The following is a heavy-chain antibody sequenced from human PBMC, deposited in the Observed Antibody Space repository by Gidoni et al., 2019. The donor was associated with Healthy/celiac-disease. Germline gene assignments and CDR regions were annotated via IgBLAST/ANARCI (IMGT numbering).Heavy chain of an antibody. CDR1: GGSISSSSYY. V-gene: IGHV4-39*01. CDR2: IYYSGST. J-gene: IGHJ4*02. D-gene: IGHD2-8*01. CDR3: AISSTNGVTFDY. Sequence: QLQLQESGPGLVKPSETLSLTCTVSGGSISSSSYYWGWIRQPPGKGLEWIGSIYYSGSTYYNPSLKSRVTISVDTSKHQFSLKLSSVTAADTAVYYCAISSTNGVTFDYWGQGTLVTVSS.